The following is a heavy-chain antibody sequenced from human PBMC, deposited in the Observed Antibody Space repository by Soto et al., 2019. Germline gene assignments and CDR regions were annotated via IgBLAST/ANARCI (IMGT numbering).Heavy chain of an antibody. Sequence: PGESLKISCKGSGYSFTSYWIGWVRQMLGKGLEWMGIIYPGDSDTRYSPSFQGQVTISADKSISTAYLQWGSLTGSVTAMHYCTRRGMAVAGTGAYYYYDKDVWCQFATVTVA. D-gene: IGHD6-19*01. V-gene: IGHV5-51*01. CDR3: TRRGMAVAGTGAYYYYDKDV. J-gene: IGHJ6*02. CDR2: IYPGDSDT. CDR1: GYSFTSYW.